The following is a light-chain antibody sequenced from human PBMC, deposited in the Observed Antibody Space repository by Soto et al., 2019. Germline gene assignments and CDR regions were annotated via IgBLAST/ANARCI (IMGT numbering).Light chain of an antibody. V-gene: IGLV1-40*01. CDR3: QSYASSRSGVV. Sequence: QSVLTQPPSVSGAPGQRVTISCTGSSSNIGACYDVHWYQQLPGTAPKLLIYGNSNRPSGVPDRFSGSKSGTSASLAITGLEDEEADYYCCQSYASSRSGVVFGGGTKLTVL. CDR1: SSNIGACYD. J-gene: IGLJ2*01. CDR2: GNS.